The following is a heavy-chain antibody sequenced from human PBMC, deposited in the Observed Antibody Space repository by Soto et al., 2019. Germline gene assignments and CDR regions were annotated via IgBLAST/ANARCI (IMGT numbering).Heavy chain of an antibody. V-gene: IGHV1-69*19. CDR1: GGTFNTYA. J-gene: IGHJ4*02. Sequence: QVQLVQSGAEMKKPGSSVKVSCQSSGGTFNTYAMNWVRQAPGQGPEWMGDISPMFVAANYAPKFQGRVTITADESTGTSYMQLSSLTSEDTALYFCAMEVQVHTPAFVYWGQGTLVTVSS. D-gene: IGHD3-10*01. CDR3: AMEVQVHTPAFVY. CDR2: ISPMFVAA.